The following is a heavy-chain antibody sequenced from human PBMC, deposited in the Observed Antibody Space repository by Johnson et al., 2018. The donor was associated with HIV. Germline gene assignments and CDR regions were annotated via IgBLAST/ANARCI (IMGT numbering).Heavy chain of an antibody. CDR3: ARDELGEDAFDI. Sequence: VQLMESGGGLIQPGGSLRLSCAASGFTVSSNYMSWVRQAPGKGLEWVSVIYSGGSTYYADSVKGRFTISRDNSKNTLYLQMNSLTAEYTAVYYCARDELGEDAFDIWGQGTMVTVSS. D-gene: IGHD3-16*01. CDR2: IYSGGST. J-gene: IGHJ3*02. V-gene: IGHV3-53*01. CDR1: GFTVSSNY.